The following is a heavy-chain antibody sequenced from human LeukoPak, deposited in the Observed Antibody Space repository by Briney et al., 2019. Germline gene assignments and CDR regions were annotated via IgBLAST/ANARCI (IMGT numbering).Heavy chain of an antibody. CDR1: GFTFSSYS. J-gene: IGHJ4*02. D-gene: IGHD2-15*01. CDR2: ISSSSSYI. CDR3: AKITHDPWYY. Sequence: GGSLRLSCAASGFTFSSYSMNWVRQAPGKGLEWVSSISSSSSYIYYADSVKGRFTISRDNSKNTLYLQMNSLRAEDTAVYYCAKITHDPWYYWGQGTLVTVSS. V-gene: IGHV3-21*04.